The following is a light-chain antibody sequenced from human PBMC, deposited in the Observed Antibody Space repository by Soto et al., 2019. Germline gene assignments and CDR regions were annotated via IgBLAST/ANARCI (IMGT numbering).Light chain of an antibody. CDR2: EVN. CDR1: GSDVGGYNY. J-gene: IGLJ3*02. CDR3: SSYTRANTRV. V-gene: IGLV2-14*01. Sequence: QSALTQPASVSGSPGQSIAISCTGSGSDVGGYNYVSWYQHHPGKAPKLILFEVNNRPSGVSNRFSGSKSGNTASLTISGLLAEDEADYFCSSYTRANTRVFGGGTKVTVL.